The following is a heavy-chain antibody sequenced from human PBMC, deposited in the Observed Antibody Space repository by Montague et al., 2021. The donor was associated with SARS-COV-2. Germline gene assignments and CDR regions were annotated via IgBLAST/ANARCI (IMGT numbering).Heavy chain of an antibody. Sequence: SETLSLTCTVSGGSISSSSYYWGWIRQPPGEGLEWIGSIYYSGSTYYNPSLKSRVTISVDTSKNQFSLKLSSVTAADTAVYYCARVYSGYEYPTGFDPWGQGTLVTVSS. CDR3: ARVYSGYEYPTGFDP. CDR2: IYYSGST. V-gene: IGHV4-39*01. CDR1: GGSISSSSYY. J-gene: IGHJ5*02. D-gene: IGHD5-12*01.